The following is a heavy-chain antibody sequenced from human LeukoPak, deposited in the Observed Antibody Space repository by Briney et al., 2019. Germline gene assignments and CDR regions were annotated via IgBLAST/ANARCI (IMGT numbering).Heavy chain of an antibody. Sequence: SVKVCCTSSGGTFSSYAISWVRQAPGQGLEWMGRIIPILGIANYAQKFQGRVTITADKSTSTAYMELSSLRSEDTAVYYCARESRDSGYSYGTTHFDYWGQGTLVTVSS. D-gene: IGHD5-18*01. CDR2: IIPILGIA. V-gene: IGHV1-69*04. J-gene: IGHJ4*02. CDR1: GGTFSSYA. CDR3: ARESRDSGYSYGTTHFDY.